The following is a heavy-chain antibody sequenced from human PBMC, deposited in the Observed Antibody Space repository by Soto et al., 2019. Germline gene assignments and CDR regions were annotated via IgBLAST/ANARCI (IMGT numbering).Heavy chain of an antibody. D-gene: IGHD1-20*01. Sequence: GGSLRLSCAASGFNFSSYSMNWVRQAPGKGLEWVSSISSSSSYIYYADSVKGRFTISRDNAKNSLYLQMNSLRAEDTAVYYCARDGRITRNRPQIDYWGQGTLVTSPQ. CDR3: ARDGRITRNRPQIDY. V-gene: IGHV3-21*01. CDR2: ISSSSSYI. J-gene: IGHJ4*02. CDR1: GFNFSSYS.